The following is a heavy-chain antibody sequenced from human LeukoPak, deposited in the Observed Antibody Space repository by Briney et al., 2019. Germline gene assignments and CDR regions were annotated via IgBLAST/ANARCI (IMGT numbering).Heavy chain of an antibody. CDR2: ISGDAGRT. D-gene: IGHD5-12*01. V-gene: IGHV3-23*01. CDR3: ARGLGGYDQFFDY. Sequence: GGTLRLSCAASGFTFSSYGMNWVRQAPGKGLEWVSGISGDAGRTYYADSVKGRFTIYRDNAKNSLYLQMNSLRAEDTAVYYCARGLGGYDQFFDYWGQGTLVTVSS. J-gene: IGHJ4*02. CDR1: GFTFSSYG.